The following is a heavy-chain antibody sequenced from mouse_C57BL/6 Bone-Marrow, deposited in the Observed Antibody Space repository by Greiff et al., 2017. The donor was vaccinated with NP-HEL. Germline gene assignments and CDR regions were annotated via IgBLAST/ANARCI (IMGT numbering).Heavy chain of an antibody. CDR3: TREGYYGSSSYYFDY. D-gene: IGHD1-1*01. J-gene: IGHJ2*01. Sequence: VQLKQSGTVLARPGASVKMSCTTSGYTFTSYWMHWVKQRPGQGLEWIGAIYPGNSDTSYNQKFKGKAKLTAVTSASTAYMELSSLTNEDSAVYYGTREGYYGSSSYYFDYWGQGTTLTVSS. CDR2: IYPGNSDT. CDR1: GYTFTSYW. V-gene: IGHV1-5*01.